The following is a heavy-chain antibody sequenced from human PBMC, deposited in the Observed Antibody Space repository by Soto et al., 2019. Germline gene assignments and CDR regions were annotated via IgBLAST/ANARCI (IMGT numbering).Heavy chain of an antibody. D-gene: IGHD2-2*01. CDR3: ARDLVVPAAMNSYGMDV. CDR2: IIPIFGTA. V-gene: IGHV1-69*01. Sequence: QVQLVQSGAEVKKPGSSVKVSCKASGGTFSSYAISWVRQAPGQGLEWMGGIIPIFGTANYAQKFQGRVTITADESTSTAYMELSSLRSEDTAVYYCARDLVVPAAMNSYGMDVWGQGTTVTVSS. J-gene: IGHJ6*02. CDR1: GGTFSSYA.